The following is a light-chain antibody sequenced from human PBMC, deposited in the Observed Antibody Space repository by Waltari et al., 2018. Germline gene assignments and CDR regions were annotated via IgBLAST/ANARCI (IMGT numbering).Light chain of an antibody. Sequence: QSALTQPASVSGSPGQSITIPCPGTSSDVGFYNLVSWYQQHPDKAPKLMVYEFIERPSGVSTRFSGSKSGNTASLTISGLQAEDEADYYCCSYAGRNIWVFGGGTKVTVL. J-gene: IGLJ3*02. CDR2: EFI. CDR3: CSYAGRNIWV. CDR1: SSDVGFYNL. V-gene: IGLV2-23*02.